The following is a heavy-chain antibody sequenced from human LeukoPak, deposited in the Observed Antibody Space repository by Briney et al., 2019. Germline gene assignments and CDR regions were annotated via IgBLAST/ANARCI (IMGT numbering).Heavy chain of an antibody. CDR3: ARRIVVVPAAIRNGDAFDI. J-gene: IGHJ3*02. CDR1: GYSISSGYY. CDR2: IYYSGST. D-gene: IGHD2-2*01. V-gene: IGHV4-38-2*01. Sequence: SETLSLTCAVSGYSISSGYYWGWIRQPPGRGLEGIGSIYYSGSTYYNPSLRSRVTISMDTSKNQFSLRLNSVTAADTALYYCARRIVVVPAAIRNGDAFDIWGQGTMVTVSS.